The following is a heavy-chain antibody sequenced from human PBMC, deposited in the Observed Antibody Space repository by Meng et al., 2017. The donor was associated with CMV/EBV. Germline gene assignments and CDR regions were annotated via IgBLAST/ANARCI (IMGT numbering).Heavy chain of an antibody. Sequence: SLKISCAASGFTFDDYAMHWVRQAPGKGLEWVSGISWNSGSIGYADSVKGRLTISRDNAKNSLYLQMNSLGAEDTAVYYCAKDGIGRLRYFDLYGMDVWGQGTTVTVSS. V-gene: IGHV3-9*01. J-gene: IGHJ6*02. CDR2: ISWNSGSI. CDR3: AKDGIGRLRYFDLYGMDV. CDR1: GFTFDDYA. D-gene: IGHD3-9*01.